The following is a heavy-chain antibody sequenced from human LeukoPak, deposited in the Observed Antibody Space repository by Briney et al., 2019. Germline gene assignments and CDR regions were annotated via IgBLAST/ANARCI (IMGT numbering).Heavy chain of an antibody. V-gene: IGHV3-23*01. D-gene: IGHD2-15*01. CDR3: AKVIVVVVAATRGFDY. CDR1: GFTFSSYA. Sequence: GGSLRLSCAASGFTFSSYAMSWVRQAPGKGLEWVSAISGSGGSTYYADSVKGRFTISRDNFKNTLYLQMNSLRAEDTAVYYCAKVIVVVVAATRGFDYWGQGTLVTVSS. CDR2: ISGSGGST. J-gene: IGHJ4*02.